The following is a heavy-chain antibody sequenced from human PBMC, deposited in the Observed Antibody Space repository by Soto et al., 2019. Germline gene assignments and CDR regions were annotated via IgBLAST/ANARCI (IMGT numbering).Heavy chain of an antibody. D-gene: IGHD4-4*01. J-gene: IGHJ4*02. Sequence: PGGSLRLSCATSGFTFSSYAMVWVRQAAEKGLEWVASISNNGDTAYYADSVKGRFTISRGNSENTLYLQMNGLRADDTALYFCAKSRVFIGAIVTLLDSGGQGT. CDR3: AKSRVFIGAIVTLLDS. CDR1: GFTFSSYA. CDR2: ISNNGDTA. V-gene: IGHV3-23*01.